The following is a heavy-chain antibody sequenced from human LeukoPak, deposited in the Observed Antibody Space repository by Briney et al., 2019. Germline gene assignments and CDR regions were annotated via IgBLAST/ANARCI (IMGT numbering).Heavy chain of an antibody. CDR3: ARGSHTTMIVVVITEY. CDR1: GFTFSSYW. Sequence: PGGSLRLSCAASGFTFSSYWMHWVRQAPGKGLVWVSRINSDGSSTSYADSLKGRFTISRDNAKNTLYLQMNSLRAEDTAVYYCARGSHTTMIVVVITEYWGQGTLVTVSS. D-gene: IGHD3-22*01. J-gene: IGHJ4*02. V-gene: IGHV3-74*01. CDR2: INSDGSST.